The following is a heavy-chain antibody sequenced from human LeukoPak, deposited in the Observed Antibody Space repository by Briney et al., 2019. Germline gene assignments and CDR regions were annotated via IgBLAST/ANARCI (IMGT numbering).Heavy chain of an antibody. CDR1: GDFFSSNSAA. V-gene: IGHV6-1*01. D-gene: IGHD1-26*01. J-gene: IGHJ4*02. CDR3: ARDPVGGSTIFDY. CDR2: TYYRSKWYY. Sequence: SQTLSLTCAISGDFFSSNSAAWNWIRQSPSRGLEWLGRTYYRSKWYYDYAVAVKSRISINPDTSKNQFSLHLTSVTPEDTAVYYCARDPVGGSTIFDYWSQGTLVTVSS.